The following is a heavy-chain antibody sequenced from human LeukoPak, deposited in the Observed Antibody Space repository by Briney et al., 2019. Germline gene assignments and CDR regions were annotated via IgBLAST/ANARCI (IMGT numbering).Heavy chain of an antibody. CDR2: ISASKGNT. V-gene: IGHV1-18*01. CDR3: ARDNIGFDY. CDR1: GYTFTSYA. J-gene: IGHJ4*02. D-gene: IGHD5-12*01. Sequence: ASVKVSCKASGYTFTSYAIIWVRQAPGQGLEWMGWISASKGNTNYAQNFQGRVIMTTDTSTSTVYMEVRSLRADDTAVYYCARDNIGFDYWGQGALVTVSS.